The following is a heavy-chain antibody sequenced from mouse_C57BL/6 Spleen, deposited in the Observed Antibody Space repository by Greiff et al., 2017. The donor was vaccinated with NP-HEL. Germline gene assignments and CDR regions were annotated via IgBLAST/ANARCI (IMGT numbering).Heavy chain of an antibody. D-gene: IGHD2-4*01. CDR3: ARGGDYDSYRY. CDR2: IDPSDSET. Sequence: QVHVKQPGAELVRPGSSVKLSCKASGYTFTSYWMHWVKQRPIQGLEWIGNIDPSDSETHYNQKFKDKATLTVDKSSSTAYMRLSSLTSEDSAVYYCARGGDYDSYRYWGQGTTLTVSS. J-gene: IGHJ2*01. V-gene: IGHV1-52*01. CDR1: GYTFTSYW.